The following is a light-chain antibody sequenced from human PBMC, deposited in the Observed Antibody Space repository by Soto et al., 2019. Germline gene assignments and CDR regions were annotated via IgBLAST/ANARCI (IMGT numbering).Light chain of an antibody. J-gene: IGLJ2*01. CDR2: EVS. Sequence: QSVLTQPASVSGSPGQSITISCTGTSSDVGGYNSVSWYQQYPGKAPKFMIYEVSDRPSGVSNRFSGSKSGNTASLTISGLQAEDEADYYCSSNTSTISVVFGGGTKVTVL. V-gene: IGLV2-14*01. CDR3: SSNTSTISVV. CDR1: SSDVGGYNS.